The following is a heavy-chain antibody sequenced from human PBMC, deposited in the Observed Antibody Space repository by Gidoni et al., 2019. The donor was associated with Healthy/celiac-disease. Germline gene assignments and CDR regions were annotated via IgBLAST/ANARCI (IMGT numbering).Heavy chain of an antibody. CDR3: ARLLVRGVIR. CDR1: GGSISSSSYY. Sequence: QLQLQASGPGLVKPSETLSLTCTFPGGSISSSSYYWGWLRQPPGKGLEWIGSIYYSGSTYYNPSLKSRVTISVDTSKNQFSLKLSSVTAADTAVYYCARLLVRGVIRWGQGTLVTVSS. J-gene: IGHJ4*02. D-gene: IGHD3-10*01. CDR2: IYYSGST. V-gene: IGHV4-39*01.